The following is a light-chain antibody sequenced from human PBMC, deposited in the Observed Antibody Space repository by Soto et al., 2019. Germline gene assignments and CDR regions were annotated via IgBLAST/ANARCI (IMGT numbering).Light chain of an antibody. V-gene: IGKV1-39*01. Sequence: DLQMTQSPSSLSASVGDRVTITCRASQSISSYLNWYQQKPGKAPKLLIYGTSSLPSGVPSRFSGSGYGTDFTLTISSLQPEDFATYYCQQTYVTPPVTFGQGTKLEIK. J-gene: IGKJ2*01. CDR2: GTS. CDR1: QSISSY. CDR3: QQTYVTPPVT.